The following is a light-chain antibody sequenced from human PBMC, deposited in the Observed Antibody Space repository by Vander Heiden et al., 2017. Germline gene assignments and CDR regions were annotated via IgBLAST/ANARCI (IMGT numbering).Light chain of an antibody. V-gene: IGKV1-33*01. J-gene: IGKJ1*01. CDR1: QGISNY. Sequence: DIQMTQSPSSLSASVGDRVTITCQASQGISNYLNWYQQKPGKAPKLLIYEASNLETGVPSRFRGSGSGTELTFTISSLQPEDIATYYCQQYDSYPRWTFGEGTKVEIK. CDR3: QQYDSYPRWT. CDR2: EAS.